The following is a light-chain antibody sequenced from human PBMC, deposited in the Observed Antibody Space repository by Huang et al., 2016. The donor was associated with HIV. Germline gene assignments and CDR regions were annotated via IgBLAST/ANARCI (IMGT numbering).Light chain of an antibody. Sequence: EIVMTQSPATLSVSPGERATLSCRASQSVSSNFAWYQQKPGQAPRLLIYGASTRATGIPARFSGSGSGTEFTLTFSSLQSEDFAVYYCQQYNNRPFTFGPGTKVDIK. V-gene: IGKV3-15*01. CDR1: QSVSSN. CDR2: GAS. J-gene: IGKJ3*01. CDR3: QQYNNRPFT.